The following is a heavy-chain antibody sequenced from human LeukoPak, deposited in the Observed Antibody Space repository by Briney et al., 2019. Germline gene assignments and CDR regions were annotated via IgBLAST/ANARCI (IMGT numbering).Heavy chain of an antibody. CDR1: YW. CDR3: AREPTAHDAFDI. CDR2: INSDGSST. Sequence: YWMDWXRXAPGKGLGWVSRINSDGSSTSYADSVKGRFTISRDNAKSTLYLQMNSLRAEDTAVYYCAREPTAHDAFDIWGQGTMVTVSS. J-gene: IGHJ3*02. V-gene: IGHV3-74*01. D-gene: IGHD1-14*01.